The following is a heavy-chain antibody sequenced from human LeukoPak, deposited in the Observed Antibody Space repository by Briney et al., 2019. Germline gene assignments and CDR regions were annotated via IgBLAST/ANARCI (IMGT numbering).Heavy chain of an antibody. CDR2: MWNDASEE. V-gene: IGHV3-33*01. D-gene: IGHD2-21*02. CDR3: AGARGDSNYYYGMDV. CDR1: GFIFSIYD. J-gene: IGHJ6*02. Sequence: GGSLRLSCAASGFIFSIYDMHWVRQAPGKGLEWVAVMWNDASEEYYADSVKGRFTISRDNSKNTLYLQMNSLRAEDTAVYYCAGARGDSNYYYGMDVWGQGTTVTVSS.